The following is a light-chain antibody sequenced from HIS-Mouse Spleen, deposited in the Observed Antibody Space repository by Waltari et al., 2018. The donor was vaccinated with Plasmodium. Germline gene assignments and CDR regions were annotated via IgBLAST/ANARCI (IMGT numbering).Light chain of an antibody. V-gene: IGLV3-10*01. CDR2: EDS. Sequence: SYELTQPPSVSVSPGQTARITCSGDALPKKYAYWYQQKSGQAPVLVLYEDSKRPSGIPERFSGSRSGTIATLTISGAQVEDEADYYCYSTDSSGNHRVFGGGTKLTVL. CDR1: ALPKKY. J-gene: IGLJ3*02. CDR3: YSTDSSGNHRV.